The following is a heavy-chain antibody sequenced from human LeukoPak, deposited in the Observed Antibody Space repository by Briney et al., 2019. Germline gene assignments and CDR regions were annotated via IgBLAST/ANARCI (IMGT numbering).Heavy chain of an antibody. CDR3: ARGDGSSSGLYFDS. Sequence: PGGSLRLSCAASGFTVSSNYMSWVRQAPGKGLEWVSVIYSGGSTYYADSVKGRFTISRDNSKNTLYLQMNNLRAEDTALYYCARGDGSSSGLYFDSWGQGILVTVSS. CDR1: GFTVSSNY. J-gene: IGHJ4*02. CDR2: IYSGGST. V-gene: IGHV3-66*01. D-gene: IGHD6-6*01.